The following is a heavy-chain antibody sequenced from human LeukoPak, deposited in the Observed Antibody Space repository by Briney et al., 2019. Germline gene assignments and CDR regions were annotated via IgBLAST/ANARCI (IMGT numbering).Heavy chain of an antibody. CDR3: VRDWDHFDFDS. D-gene: IGHD3-9*01. CDR2: IKGDGSHT. Sequence: PGGSLRLSCAASGFTFSNYWMHWVRQAPGKGLVWVSRIKGDGSHTIYADSVKGRFTISRDNAKNTLYLQMKSLRAGDTAVYYCVRDWDHFDFDSWGQGTLVTVSS. V-gene: IGHV3-74*01. CDR1: GFTFSNYW. J-gene: IGHJ5*01.